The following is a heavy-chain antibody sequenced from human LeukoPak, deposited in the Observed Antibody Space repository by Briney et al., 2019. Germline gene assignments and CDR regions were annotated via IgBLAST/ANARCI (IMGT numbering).Heavy chain of an antibody. CDR3: ARSYGDRPRYYMDV. D-gene: IGHD4-17*01. CDR2: ISWDGGST. Sequence: PGGSLRLSCAASGFTFDDYAMHWVRQAPGKGLEWVSLISWDGGSTYYADSVKGRFTISRDNSKNSLYLQMNSLRAEDTALYYCARSYGDRPRYYMDVWGKGTTVTVSS. CDR1: GFTFDDYA. V-gene: IGHV3-43D*03. J-gene: IGHJ6*03.